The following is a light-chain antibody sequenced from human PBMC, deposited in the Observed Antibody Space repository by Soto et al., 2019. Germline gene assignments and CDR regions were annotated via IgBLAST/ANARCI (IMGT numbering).Light chain of an antibody. CDR1: SSNIGRNT. CDR2: ISY. Sequence: QSVLTQPPSTSGTPGQWVTISCSGSSSNIGRNTVNWYQQLPGTAPKLLIYISYQRPSGVPDRFSGSKSGTSASLAISGLQSEDEADYYCEAWDDNLNAPVFGGGTQLTVL. CDR3: EAWDDNLNAPV. V-gene: IGLV1-44*01. J-gene: IGLJ2*01.